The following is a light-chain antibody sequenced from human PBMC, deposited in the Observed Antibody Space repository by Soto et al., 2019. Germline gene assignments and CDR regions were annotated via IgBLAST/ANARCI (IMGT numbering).Light chain of an antibody. CDR3: QQHSHWPPWT. CDR2: GAS. CDR1: ENVRTF. V-gene: IGKV3-11*01. Sequence: EGVLTQSPATLSLSPGERATLSCRASENVRTFVDWYQQKPGQAPRLLIHGASNRATGIPARFSGSGSGTDFTLTISNLEPEDFAVYYCQQHSHWPPWTFGQGTKVDIK. J-gene: IGKJ1*01.